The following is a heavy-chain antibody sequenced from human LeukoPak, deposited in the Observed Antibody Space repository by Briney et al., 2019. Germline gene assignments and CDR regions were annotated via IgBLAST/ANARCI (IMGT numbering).Heavy chain of an antibody. CDR2: ISAYNGNT. Sequence: ASVKASCKASGYTFTSYGISWVRQAPGQGLEWMGWISAYNGNTNYAQKLQGRVTMTTDTSTSTAYMELRSLRSDDTAVYYCARDTMVRGVIIPHFDYWGQGTLVTVSS. CDR1: GYTFTSYG. J-gene: IGHJ4*02. V-gene: IGHV1-18*01. D-gene: IGHD3-10*01. CDR3: ARDTMVRGVIIPHFDY.